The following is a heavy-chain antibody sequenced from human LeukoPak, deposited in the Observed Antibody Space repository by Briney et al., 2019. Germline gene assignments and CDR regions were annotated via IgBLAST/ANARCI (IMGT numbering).Heavy chain of an antibody. CDR1: GYTFTCYY. J-gene: IGHJ3*02. Sequence: ASVKVSCKASGYTFTCYYMHWVRQAPGQGLEWMGWINPNSGGTNYAQKFQGWVTMTRDTSISTAYMELSRLRSDDTAVYYCAREGDYGDAFDIWGLGKMVTVSS. V-gene: IGHV1-2*04. D-gene: IGHD4-17*01. CDR3: AREGDYGDAFDI. CDR2: INPNSGGT.